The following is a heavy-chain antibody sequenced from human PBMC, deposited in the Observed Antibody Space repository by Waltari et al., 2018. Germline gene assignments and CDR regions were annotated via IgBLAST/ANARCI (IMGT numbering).Heavy chain of an antibody. V-gene: IGHV4-34*01. CDR2: INHSGST. Sequence: QVQLQQWGAGLLKPSETLSLTCAVYGGSFSGYYWSWIRQPPGKGLEWIGEINHSGSTNYNPSLKSRVTISVDTSKNQFSLKLSSVTAADTAVYYCARGFGYYSYNWFDPWGQGTLVTVSS. CDR3: ARGFGYYSYNWFDP. D-gene: IGHD3-22*01. CDR1: GGSFSGYY. J-gene: IGHJ5*02.